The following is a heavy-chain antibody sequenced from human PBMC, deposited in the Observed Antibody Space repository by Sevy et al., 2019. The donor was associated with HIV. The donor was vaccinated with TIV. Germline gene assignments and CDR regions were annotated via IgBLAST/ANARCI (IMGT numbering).Heavy chain of an antibody. CDR2: INSDGSST. D-gene: IGHD3-3*01. Sequence: GGSLRLSCAASGFTFSSYWMHWVRQAPGKGLVRVSRINSDGSSTSYADSVKGRFTISRGNAKNTLYLQMNSLRAEDTAVYYCASSPSLTLTHYDFWSGYQDAFDIWGQGTMVTVSS. CDR1: GFTFSSYW. CDR3: ASSPSLTLTHYDFWSGYQDAFDI. J-gene: IGHJ3*02. V-gene: IGHV3-74*01.